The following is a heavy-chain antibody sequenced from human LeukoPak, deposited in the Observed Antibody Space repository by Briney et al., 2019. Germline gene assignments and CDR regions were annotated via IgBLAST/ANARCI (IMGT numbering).Heavy chain of an antibody. CDR3: AGEGRENYYDSSGSCDY. Sequence: ASVKVSCKASGYTFTSYYMHWVRQAPGQGLEWMGIINPSGGSTGYAQKFQGRVTMTRDTSTSTVYMELSSLRSEDTAVYYCAGEGRENYYDSSGSCDYWGQGTLVTVSS. CDR1: GYTFTSYY. CDR2: INPSGGST. V-gene: IGHV1-46*01. D-gene: IGHD3-22*01. J-gene: IGHJ4*02.